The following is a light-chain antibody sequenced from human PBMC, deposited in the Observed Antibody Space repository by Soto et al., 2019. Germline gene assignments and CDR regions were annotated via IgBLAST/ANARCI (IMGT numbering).Light chain of an antibody. CDR2: DVS. CDR1: RSDVGGSNF. J-gene: IGLJ2*01. CDR3: SSYTSSSTLGVV. V-gene: IGLV2-14*01. Sequence: QSALTQPASVSGSPGQSITISCTGTRSDVGGSNFVSWYQQHPGNAPKLMIYDVSNRPSGVSNRFSGSKSGNTASLTISWLQAEDEADYYRSSYTSSSTLGVVFGGGTQLTVL.